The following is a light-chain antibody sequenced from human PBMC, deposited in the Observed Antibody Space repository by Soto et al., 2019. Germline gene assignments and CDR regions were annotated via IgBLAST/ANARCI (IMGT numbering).Light chain of an antibody. CDR2: GAS. CDR3: QQLQRTPFT. CDR1: QDVSRY. Sequence: QLTQSPSSLSASVGDRVTITCRASQDVSRYLAWYQQKAGKAPKRLIYGASTLQSGVPSRFSGFGSGTEFTLTISRLQPEDFATYHCQQLQRTPFTFGPGTTVDV. V-gene: IGKV1-9*01. J-gene: IGKJ3*01.